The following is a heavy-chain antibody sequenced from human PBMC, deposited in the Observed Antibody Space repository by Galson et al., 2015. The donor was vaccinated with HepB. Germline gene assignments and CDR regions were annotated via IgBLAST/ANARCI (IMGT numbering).Heavy chain of an antibody. Sequence: QSGAEVKKPGESLRISCQASGYSFTTYWISWVRQMPGKGLEWMGRIDPSDSYSNYSPSIQGNVTFSADKSINTAYLHWSSLKASDTAMYYCARSGRGSYNWFDPWGQGTLVTVSS. CDR2: IDPSDSYS. CDR3: ARSGRGSYNWFDP. V-gene: IGHV5-10-1*01. J-gene: IGHJ5*02. CDR1: GYSFTTYW. D-gene: IGHD3-10*01.